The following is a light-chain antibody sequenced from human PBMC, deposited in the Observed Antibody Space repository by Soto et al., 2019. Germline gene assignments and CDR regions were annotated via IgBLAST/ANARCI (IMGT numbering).Light chain of an antibody. CDR2: GAS. Sequence: EIVLTQSPGTLSLSLGERATLSCRASQSVGTYLAWYQQKLGQAPRLLIYGASSRATGIPDRFSGSGSGTDFTLTISRLEPEDLAVYYCQQYVSIPLTFGGGTKVDIK. J-gene: IGKJ4*01. CDR1: QSVGTY. V-gene: IGKV3-20*01. CDR3: QQYVSIPLT.